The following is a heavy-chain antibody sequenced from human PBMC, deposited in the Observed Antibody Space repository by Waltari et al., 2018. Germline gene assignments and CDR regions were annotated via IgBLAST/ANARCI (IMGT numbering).Heavy chain of an antibody. CDR3: ARRRYGSSHSDF. V-gene: IGHV4-39*01. D-gene: IGHD6-13*01. J-gene: IGHJ4*02. Sequence: QVQLQESGPGLVKPSETLSLTCTVSGGSISSDSYYWGWIRQPPGKGLEWIGNIHYSGSPHYNPSLKSRVTLSVDTPKNQFSLRLNSVTAADTAVYYCARRRYGSSHSDFWGQGTLVTVSS. CDR1: GGSISSDSYY. CDR2: IHYSGSP.